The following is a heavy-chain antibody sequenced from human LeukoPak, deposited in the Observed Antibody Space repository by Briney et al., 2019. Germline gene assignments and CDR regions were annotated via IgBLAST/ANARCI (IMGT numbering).Heavy chain of an antibody. CDR3: AKILSVTYSFDL. J-gene: IGHJ4*02. D-gene: IGHD5/OR15-5a*01. Sequence: GGSLRLSCTASGSTFSTYPMTWVRQAPGQGLEWVSAISGNSVTIYYADSVKGRFTISRDNSKNTWYLQRYSLRAEDTAVYYCAKILSVTYSFDLCGEGNLVTVSS. CDR1: GSTFSTYP. V-gene: IGHV3-23*01. CDR2: ISGNSVTI.